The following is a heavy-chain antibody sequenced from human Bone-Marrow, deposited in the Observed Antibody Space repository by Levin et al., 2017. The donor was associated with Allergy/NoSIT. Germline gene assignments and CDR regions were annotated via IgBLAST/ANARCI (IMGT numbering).Heavy chain of an antibody. D-gene: IGHD3-3*01. J-gene: IGHJ4*02. CDR1: GGSISTYY. CDR2: IYYTGAT. CDR3: ARGTTYYDSKSGYYTAFFDY. Sequence: SQTLSLTCTVSGGSISTYYWNWVRQSPEKGLEWIAYIYYTGATSYNPSLKSRVTTSVDTSKNQFSLKLQSVTPADTAVYFCARGTTYYDSKSGYYTAFFDYWGQGNLVTVSS. V-gene: IGHV4-59*01.